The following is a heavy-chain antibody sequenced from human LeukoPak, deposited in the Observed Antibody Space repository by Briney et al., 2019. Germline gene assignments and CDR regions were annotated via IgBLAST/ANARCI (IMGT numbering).Heavy chain of an antibody. CDR1: GFTFSSYG. D-gene: IGHD2-2*01. CDR2: IRYDGSNK. V-gene: IGHV3-30*02. CDR3: AKAHSYCSSTSCYLNWFDP. J-gene: IGHJ5*02. Sequence: GGSLRLSCAASGFTFSSYGMHWVRQAPGKGLEWVAFIRYDGSNKYYADSVKGRFTISRDNSKNTLYLQMNSLRAEGTAVYYCAKAHSYCSSTSCYLNWFDPWGQGTLVTVSS.